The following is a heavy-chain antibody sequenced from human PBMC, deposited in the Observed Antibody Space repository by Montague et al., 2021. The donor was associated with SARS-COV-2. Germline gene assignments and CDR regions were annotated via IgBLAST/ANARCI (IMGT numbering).Heavy chain of an antibody. CDR2: IYYNGST. J-gene: IGHJ6*02. CDR3: ARPPIGSFPRSGMDV. CDR1: GGSISSYY. Sequence: SETLSLTCTVSGGSISSYYWCWIRQPPGKGLEWIGYIYYNGSTNYNPSLKSRATITVDTSKNQYSFKLSSVTAADTAADYCARPPIGSFPRSGMDVWGQGTRVTVSS. V-gene: IGHV4-59*08. D-gene: IGHD2-15*01.